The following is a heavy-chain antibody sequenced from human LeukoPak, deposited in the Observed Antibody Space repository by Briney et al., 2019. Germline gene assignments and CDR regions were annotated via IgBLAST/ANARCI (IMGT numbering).Heavy chain of an antibody. V-gene: IGHV3-66*02. CDR1: GFTFSSYG. CDR2: IYTGGAT. J-gene: IGHJ4*02. CDR3: AGLPKY. Sequence: SGGSLRLSCAASGFTFSSYGMHWVRQATGKGLEWVSVIYTGGATYNADSVKGRFTISRDNFKNTLYLQMNSLRTGDTAVYYCAGLPKYWGQGTLVTVSS.